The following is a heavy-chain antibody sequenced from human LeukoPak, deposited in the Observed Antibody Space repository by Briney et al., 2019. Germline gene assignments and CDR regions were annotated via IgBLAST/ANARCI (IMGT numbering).Heavy chain of an antibody. CDR2: ISDIGSI. CDR1: GGSISNYY. Sequence: SETLSLTCTVSGGSISNYYWSWLRQPAGKGLEWIAYISDIGSINYNPSLKSRVTISLDTSKNQFSLRLSSVTAADTAVYYCAGHHPRNTVDFWGQGTLVTVSS. J-gene: IGHJ4*02. V-gene: IGHV4-59*08. D-gene: IGHD2/OR15-2a*01. CDR3: AGHHPRNTVDF.